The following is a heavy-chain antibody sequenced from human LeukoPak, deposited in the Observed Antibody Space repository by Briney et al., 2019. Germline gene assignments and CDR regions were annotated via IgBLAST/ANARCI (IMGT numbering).Heavy chain of an antibody. CDR1: GYTLTELS. D-gene: IGHD2-15*01. CDR2: FDPEDGET. J-gene: IGHJ3*02. Sequence: ASVKVSCKVSGYTLTELSMHWVRQAPGKGLEWMGGFDPEDGETIYAQKFQGRVTMTEDTSTDTAYMELSSLRSEDTAVYYCATLLGYCSGGSCYKDAFDIWGQGTMVTVSS. CDR3: ATLLGYCSGGSCYKDAFDI. V-gene: IGHV1-24*01.